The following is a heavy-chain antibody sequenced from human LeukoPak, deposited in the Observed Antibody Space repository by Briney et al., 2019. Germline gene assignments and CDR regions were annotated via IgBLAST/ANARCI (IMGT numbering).Heavy chain of an antibody. Sequence: NPSETLSLTCTVSGGSISSSSYYWGWIRQPPGKGLEWIGRIDTSGNTNYKPSLKSRVTMSVDTSKNQFSLKPSSVTAADTAVYYCARVSGSWYQDWYFDLWGRGTLVTVSS. V-gene: IGHV4-39*07. CDR2: IDTSGNT. CDR1: GGSISSSSYY. D-gene: IGHD6-13*01. J-gene: IGHJ2*01. CDR3: ARVSGSWYQDWYFDL.